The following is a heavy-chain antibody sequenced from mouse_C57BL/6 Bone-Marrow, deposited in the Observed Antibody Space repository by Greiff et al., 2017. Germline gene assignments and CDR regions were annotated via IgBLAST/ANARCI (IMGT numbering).Heavy chain of an antibody. CDR3: AREAGWLLPFDY. Sequence: QVQLQQSGAELARPGASVKLSCKASGYTFTSYGISWVKQRTGQGLEWIGEIYPRSGNTYYNEQFKGKATLTADKSSSTAYMELRSRTSEDSAVYFCAREAGWLLPFDYWGQGTTLTVSS. CDR2: IYPRSGNT. CDR1: GYTFTSYG. D-gene: IGHD2-3*01. J-gene: IGHJ2*01. V-gene: IGHV1-81*01.